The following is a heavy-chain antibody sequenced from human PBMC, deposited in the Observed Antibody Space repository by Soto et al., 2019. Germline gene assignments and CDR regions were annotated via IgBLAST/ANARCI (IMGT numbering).Heavy chain of an antibody. CDR1: GGSFSGYY. V-gene: IGHV4-34*01. CDR2: INHSGST. D-gene: IGHD2-2*01. J-gene: IGHJ4*02. Sequence: SETLSLTCAVYGGSFSGYYWSWIRQPPGKGLEWIGEINHSGSTNYNPSLKSRVTISVDTSKNQFSLKLSSVTAADTAVYYCAGGLGTKLFDYWGQGTLVTVSS. CDR3: AGGLGTKLFDY.